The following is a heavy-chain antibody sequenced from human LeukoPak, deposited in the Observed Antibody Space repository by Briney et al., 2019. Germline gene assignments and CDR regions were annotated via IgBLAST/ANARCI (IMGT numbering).Heavy chain of an antibody. CDR2: ISDNGGHT. Sequence: PGGSLRLSCAASGFTFSSYAMSWVRQAPGRGLEWVSGISDNGGHTYYADSVRGRFTISRDNSKNTLYLQLNNLRVDDTAIYYCAKVKGPSYFFDYWGQGTLVTVSS. D-gene: IGHD6-6*01. CDR1: GFTFSSYA. V-gene: IGHV3-23*01. J-gene: IGHJ4*02. CDR3: AKVKGPSYFFDY.